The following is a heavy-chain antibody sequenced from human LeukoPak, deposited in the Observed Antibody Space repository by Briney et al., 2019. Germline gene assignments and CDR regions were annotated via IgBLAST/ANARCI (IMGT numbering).Heavy chain of an antibody. CDR2: ITWNSGST. CDR1: GFTFSTYT. V-gene: IGHV3-9*01. D-gene: IGHD7-27*01. J-gene: IGHJ3*02. CDR3: AKGNWGSAFDI. Sequence: PGGSLRLSCAASGFTFSTYTMNWVRQAPGKGLEWVSGITWNSGSTDYADSVDGRFTISRDNAKNSLYLQMNSLRPEDTAFYYCAKGNWGSAFDIWGQGTLVTVSS.